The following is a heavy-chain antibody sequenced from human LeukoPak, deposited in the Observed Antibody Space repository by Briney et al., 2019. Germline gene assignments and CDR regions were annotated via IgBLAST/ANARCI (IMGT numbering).Heavy chain of an antibody. CDR2: ISSNGGST. D-gene: IGHD5-12*01. J-gene: IGHJ4*02. V-gene: IGHV3-64*04. CDR3: ARGPSGYHNT. Sequence: QPGGSLRLSCAASGFTFSSYGMHWVRQAPGKGLEYVAAISSNGGSTYYANSVKGRFTISRDNSKNTLYLQMNSLRAEDTAVYYCARGPSGYHNTGGQGTLVTVSS. CDR1: GFTFSSYG.